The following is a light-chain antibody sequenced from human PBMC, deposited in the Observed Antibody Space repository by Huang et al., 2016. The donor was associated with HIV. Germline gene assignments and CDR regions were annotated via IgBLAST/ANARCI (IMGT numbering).Light chain of an antibody. CDR2: DAS. V-gene: IGKV3-11*01. J-gene: IGKJ5*01. CDR3: QQRSNWPPN. CDR1: QSVSSY. Sequence: EIVLTQSPATLSLSPGERAPLSCRASQSVSSYLACYQQKPGQATSLLIYDASNRATGIPARFSGSGSGTDFTLTISSLEPEDFAVYYCQQRSNWPPNFGQGTRLEIK.